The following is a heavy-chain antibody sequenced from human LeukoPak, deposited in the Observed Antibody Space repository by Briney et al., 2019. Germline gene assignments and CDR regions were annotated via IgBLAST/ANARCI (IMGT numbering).Heavy chain of an antibody. D-gene: IGHD5-18*01. CDR3: ARDRSYGPDH. J-gene: IGHJ4*02. CDR1: GDSISGYY. CDR2: TNTSGST. Sequence: SETLSLTCTVSGDSISGYYWSWIRQFAGKGLEWIGRTNTSGSTNYKPSLKSRVTMSVDTSKNQFSLKLSPVTAADTAVYYCARDRSYGPDHWGQGTLVTDPS. V-gene: IGHV4-4*07.